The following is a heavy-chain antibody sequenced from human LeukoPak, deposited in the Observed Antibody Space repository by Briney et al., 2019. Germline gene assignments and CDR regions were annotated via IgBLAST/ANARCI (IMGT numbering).Heavy chain of an antibody. CDR1: GLSVSSNN. CDR2: ISPGSGTM. Sequence: GGSLRLSCAAAGLSVSSNNMHWVRQAPGGGLEWLSYISPGSGTMFSADSVKGRFTISRDNARDVLFLQMNSLRAEDTAVYYCTRDLGLRRMIWGRGTLV. V-gene: IGHV3-48*04. J-gene: IGHJ2*01. CDR3: TRDLGLRRMI.